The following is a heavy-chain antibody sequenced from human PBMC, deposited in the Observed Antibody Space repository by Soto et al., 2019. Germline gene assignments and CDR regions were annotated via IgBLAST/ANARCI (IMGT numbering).Heavy chain of an antibody. CDR1: GCSISNYY. V-gene: IGHV4-59*01. CDR3: AAAPRY. D-gene: IGHD2-15*01. Sequence: PSETLSLTCTVSGCSISNYYWSWVRQPPGKGLEWIGYIYDSGSINYNPSLKSRVTISVDTSKNQFSLRLTSVTAADTAVYYCAAAPRYWGQGTLVTVSS. CDR2: IYDSGSI. J-gene: IGHJ4*02.